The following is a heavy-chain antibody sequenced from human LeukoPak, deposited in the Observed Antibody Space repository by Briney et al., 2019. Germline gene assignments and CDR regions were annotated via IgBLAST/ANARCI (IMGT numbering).Heavy chain of an antibody. Sequence: PSQTLSLTCTVSGGSISSGGYYWSWIRQHPGKGLEWIGYIYHSGSTYYNPSLKSRVTISVDTSKNQFSLKLSSVTAADTAVYYCARNGDCYSCFDYWGQGTLVTVSS. CDR3: ARNGDCYSCFDY. CDR2: IYHSGST. D-gene: IGHD2-21*02. CDR1: GGSISSGGYY. J-gene: IGHJ4*02. V-gene: IGHV4-31*03.